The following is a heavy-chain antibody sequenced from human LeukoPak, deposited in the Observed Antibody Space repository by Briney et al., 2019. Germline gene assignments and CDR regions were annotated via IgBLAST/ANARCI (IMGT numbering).Heavy chain of an antibody. Sequence: GGSLRLSCAASGFTFRSYAMNWVRQAPGKGLESVSLLSGAGGSAYYADSVKGRFTISRDNSKNTLYLQMNSLRAEDTAVYYCAKGHSDYGTGFDLWGQGTLVTVSS. CDR3: AKGHSDYGTGFDL. CDR2: LSGAGGSA. CDR1: GFTFRSYA. V-gene: IGHV3-23*01. J-gene: IGHJ4*02. D-gene: IGHD4-17*01.